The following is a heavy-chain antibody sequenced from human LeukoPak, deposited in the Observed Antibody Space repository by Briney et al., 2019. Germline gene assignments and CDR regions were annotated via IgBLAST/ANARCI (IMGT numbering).Heavy chain of an antibody. D-gene: IGHD3-16*01. CDR3: AKDSGNWGIDC. J-gene: IGHJ4*02. V-gene: IGHV3-30*02. Sequence: GGPLRLSCEVSGFIFSTYDMHWVPRAPGKGVEGVAYIRYDGSSIHYGDSAKGRFNISRDNSKNTVYLQMNSLRTEDTAVYHCAKDSGNWGIDCWGQGTLVTVSS. CDR2: IRYDGSSI. CDR1: GFIFSTYD.